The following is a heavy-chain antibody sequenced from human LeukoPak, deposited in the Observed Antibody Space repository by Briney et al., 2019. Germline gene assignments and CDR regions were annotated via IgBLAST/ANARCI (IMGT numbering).Heavy chain of an antibody. CDR1: GFTFDDYA. J-gene: IGHJ4*02. D-gene: IGHD6-13*01. CDR2: ISWNSGSI. Sequence: GGSLRLSCAASGFTFDDYAMHWVRQAPGKGLEWVSGISWNSGSIGYADSVKGRFTISRDNSKNTLYLQMNSLRAEDTAVYYCAKKRIAAAGTNIDYWGQGTLVTVSS. V-gene: IGHV3-9*01. CDR3: AKKRIAAAGTNIDY.